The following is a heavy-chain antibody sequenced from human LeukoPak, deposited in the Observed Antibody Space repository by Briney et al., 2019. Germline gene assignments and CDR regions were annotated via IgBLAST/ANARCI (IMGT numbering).Heavy chain of an antibody. Sequence: GGSLRLSCAASGFTFSSYGMHWVRHAPGKGLEWVAFIRYDGSNKYYADSVKGRFTISRDNSKNTLYLQMNSLRAEDTAVYYCANRGQYSGSFSNAFDIWGQGTMVTVSS. D-gene: IGHD1-26*01. CDR2: IRYDGSNK. J-gene: IGHJ3*02. CDR1: GFTFSSYG. CDR3: ANRGQYSGSFSNAFDI. V-gene: IGHV3-30*02.